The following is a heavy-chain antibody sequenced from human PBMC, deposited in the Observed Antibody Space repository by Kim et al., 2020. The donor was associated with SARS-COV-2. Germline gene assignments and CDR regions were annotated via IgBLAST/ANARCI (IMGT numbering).Heavy chain of an antibody. CDR1: GFTFSSYA. Sequence: GGSLRLSCAASGFTFSSYAMHWVRQAPGKGLEWVAVIWGGGSNKYYADSVKGRFTISRDNSKNTLYLQMNSLRAEDTAVYYCARGGLGYDFWSGGLDYWGQGTLVTVSS. J-gene: IGHJ4*02. D-gene: IGHD3-3*01. V-gene: IGHV3-33*01. CDR2: IWGGGSNK. CDR3: ARGGLGYDFWSGGLDY.